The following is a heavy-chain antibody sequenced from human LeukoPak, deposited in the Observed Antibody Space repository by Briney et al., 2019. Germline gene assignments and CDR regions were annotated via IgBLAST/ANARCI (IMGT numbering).Heavy chain of an antibody. CDR3: AREASGSGGYYFDY. D-gene: IGHD3-10*01. J-gene: IGHJ4*02. CDR2: IYHSGST. Sequence: SETLSLTCAVSGGSISSGGYSWSWIRQPPGKGLEWIGYIYHSGSTYYNPSLKSRVTISVDRSKNQFSLKLSSVTAADTAVYYCAREASGSGGYYFDYWGQGTLVTVSS. V-gene: IGHV4-30-2*01. CDR1: GGSISSGGYS.